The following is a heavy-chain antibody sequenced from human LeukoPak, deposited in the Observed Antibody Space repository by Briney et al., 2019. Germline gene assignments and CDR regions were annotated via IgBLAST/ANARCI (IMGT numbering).Heavy chain of an antibody. D-gene: IGHD6-13*01. CDR3: ARDSDGSSDDFGFDY. J-gene: IGHJ4*02. V-gene: IGHV1-69*13. Sequence: GASVKVSCKASGGTFSSYAISWVRQAPGQGLEWMGGIIPIFGTANYAQKFQGRVTITADESTSTAYMELSSLRSEDTAVYYCARDSDGSSDDFGFDYWGQGTLVTVSS. CDR1: GGTFSSYA. CDR2: IIPIFGTA.